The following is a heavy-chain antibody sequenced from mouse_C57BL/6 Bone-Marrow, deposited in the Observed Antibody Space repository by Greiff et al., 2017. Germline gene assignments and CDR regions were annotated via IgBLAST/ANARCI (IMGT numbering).Heavy chain of an antibody. Sequence: DVKLQESGGDLVKPGGSLKLSCAASGFTFSSYGMSWVRQTPDKRLEWVATISSGGSYTYYPDSVKGRFTISRDNAKNTLYLQMSSLKSEDTAMYYCARHGYFDVWGTGTTVTVSS. CDR3: ARHGYFDV. CDR2: ISSGGSYT. V-gene: IGHV5-6*02. CDR1: GFTFSSYG. J-gene: IGHJ1*03.